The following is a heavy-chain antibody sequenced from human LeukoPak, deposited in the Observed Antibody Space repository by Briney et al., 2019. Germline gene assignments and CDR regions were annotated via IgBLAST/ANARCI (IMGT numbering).Heavy chain of an antibody. V-gene: IGHV3-23*01. CDR3: AKVSTSWPGPLDI. Sequence: PGGSLRLSCAASGFTLSSYAMSWVRQAPGKGLEWVSTISGSGGVTYYADSVKGRFTISRDNSKNTLYLQMNSLRVEDTAVYYCAKVSTSWPGPLDIWGQGTMVTVSS. CDR1: GFTLSSYA. CDR2: ISGSGGVT. D-gene: IGHD2-2*01. J-gene: IGHJ3*02.